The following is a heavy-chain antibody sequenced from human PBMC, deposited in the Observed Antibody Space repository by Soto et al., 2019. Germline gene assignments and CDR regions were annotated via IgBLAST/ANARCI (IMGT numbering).Heavy chain of an antibody. V-gene: IGHV3-21*01. D-gene: IGHD3-10*01. CDR3: ARGGYYLYYFDY. CDR1: GFTFSSYD. CDR2: ISSSSSYI. J-gene: IGHJ4*02. Sequence: ESGGGLVQPGGSLRLSCAASGFTFSSYDMHWVRQATGKGLEWVSSISSSSSYIYYADSVKGRFTISRDNAKNSLYLRMNSLRAEDTAVYYCARGGYYLYYFDYWGQGTLVTVSS.